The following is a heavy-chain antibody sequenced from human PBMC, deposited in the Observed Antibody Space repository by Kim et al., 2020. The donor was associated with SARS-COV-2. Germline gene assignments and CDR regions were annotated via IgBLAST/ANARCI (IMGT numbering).Heavy chain of an antibody. CDR3: ARDRSGSYRGSFDY. Sequence: SQKFQGRVPNTRDTSAGTAYMELSSLRSEDTAVYYCARDRSGSYRGSFDYWGQGTLVTVSS. V-gene: IGHV1-3*01. D-gene: IGHD1-26*01. J-gene: IGHJ4*02.